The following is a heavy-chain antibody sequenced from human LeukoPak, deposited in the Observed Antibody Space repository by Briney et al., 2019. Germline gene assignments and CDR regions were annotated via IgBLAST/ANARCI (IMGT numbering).Heavy chain of an antibody. CDR3: ASRGSDIVAPFDP. V-gene: IGHV3-74*01. Sequence: GGSLRLSCAASGFTFSRHWMHWVRQAPGKGLVWISRINSDASDTNYADFVKGRFTISRDNAKNTVYLQINSLRDEDTAVYYCASRGSDIVAPFDPWGQGTLVTVSS. CDR1: GFTFSRHW. CDR2: INSDASDT. D-gene: IGHD2-15*01. J-gene: IGHJ5*02.